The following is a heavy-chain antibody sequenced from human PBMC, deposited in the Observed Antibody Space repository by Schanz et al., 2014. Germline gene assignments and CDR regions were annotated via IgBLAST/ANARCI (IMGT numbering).Heavy chain of an antibody. CDR1: GGTFSSFG. V-gene: IGHV1-69*02. CDR3: ATHDYADSVS. J-gene: IGHJ5*02. D-gene: IGHD4-17*01. Sequence: VQLEQSGAEVKKPGSSVKVSCKASGGTFSSFGINWVRQAPGQGLEWMGRIIPSLGLAKYEQKFQGRVTITADNTTTRAYMELNSLNSDDADVYYCATHDYADSVSWGQGTLVTVSS. CDR2: IIPSLGLA.